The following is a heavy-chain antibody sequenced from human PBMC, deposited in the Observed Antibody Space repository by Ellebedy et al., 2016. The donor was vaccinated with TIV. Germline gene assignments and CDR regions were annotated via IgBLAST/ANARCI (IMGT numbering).Heavy chain of an antibody. CDR1: GYSFTTYW. CDR3: ARLAVVAATPGNWFDP. V-gene: IGHV5-51*01. D-gene: IGHD2-15*01. Sequence: GESLKISCKGSGYSFTTYWIGWVRQMPGKGLEWMGVIYPGDSDTRYSPSFQGQVTISADKSISTAYLQWSSLKASDTAMYYCARLAVVAATPGNWFDPWGQGTLVTVSS. J-gene: IGHJ5*02. CDR2: IYPGDSDT.